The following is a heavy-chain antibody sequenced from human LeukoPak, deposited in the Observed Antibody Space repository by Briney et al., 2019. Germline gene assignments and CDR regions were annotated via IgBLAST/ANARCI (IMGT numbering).Heavy chain of an antibody. CDR3: TTTGRLGYCSSTSCWGVDY. CDR1: GFTFSNAW. CDR2: IKSKTDGGTT. J-gene: IGHJ4*02. V-gene: IGHV3-15*01. Sequence: GGSLRLSCAASGFTFSNAWMSWVRQAPGKGLEWVGRIKSKTDGGTTDYAAPVKGRFTISRDDSKNTLYLQMNSLKTEDTAVYYCTTTGRLGYCSSTSCWGVDYWAREPWSPSPQ. D-gene: IGHD2-2*01.